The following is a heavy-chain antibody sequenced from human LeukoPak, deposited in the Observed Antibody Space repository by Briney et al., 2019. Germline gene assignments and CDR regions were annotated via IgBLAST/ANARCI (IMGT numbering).Heavy chain of an antibody. CDR2: IKQDGSEK. Sequence: RGSLRLSCAASGFTFSSYWMSWVRQAPGKGLEWVANIKQDGSEKYYVDSVKGRFTISRDNAKNSLYLQMNSLRAEDTAVYYCARDREPLYYYDSSGYFDYWGQGTLVTVSS. CDR1: GFTFSSYW. J-gene: IGHJ4*02. D-gene: IGHD3-22*01. V-gene: IGHV3-7*01. CDR3: ARDREPLYYYDSSGYFDY.